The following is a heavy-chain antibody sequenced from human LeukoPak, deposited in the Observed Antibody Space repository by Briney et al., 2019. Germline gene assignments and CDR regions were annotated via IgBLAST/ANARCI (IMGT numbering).Heavy chain of an antibody. V-gene: IGHV4-34*01. Sequence: PSETLSLTCAVYGGSFSGYYWSWIRQPPGKGLEWIGEINHSGSTNYNPSLKSRVTIPVDTSKNQFSLKLSSVTAADTAVYYCARRQAAAGTSVWGQGTLVTVSS. CDR3: ARRQAAAGTSV. CDR1: GGSFSGYY. J-gene: IGHJ4*02. CDR2: INHSGST. D-gene: IGHD6-13*01.